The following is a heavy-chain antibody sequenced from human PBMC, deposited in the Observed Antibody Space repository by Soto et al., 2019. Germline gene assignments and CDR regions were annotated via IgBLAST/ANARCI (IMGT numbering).Heavy chain of an antibody. CDR2: IYWDDDK. D-gene: IGHD3-3*01. CDR1: GFSLSTTGVG. Sequence: QITLKESGPKLVNPTQPLTLTCTVSGFSLSTTGVGVGWVRQPPGKALEGLTLIYWDDDKRYSPSLKSRLSITKDSSKNQVVFTMTNIDPMDTATYSCVHQEWNNNSYYFDLWGRGTRVTVSS. J-gene: IGHJ2*01. V-gene: IGHV2-5*02. CDR3: VHQEWNNNSYYFDL.